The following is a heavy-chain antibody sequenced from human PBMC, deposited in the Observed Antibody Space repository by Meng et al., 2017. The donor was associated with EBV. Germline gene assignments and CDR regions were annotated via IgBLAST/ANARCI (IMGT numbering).Heavy chain of an antibody. CDR1: GFSFSAFG. D-gene: IGHD5-12*01. V-gene: IGHV3-30*18. CDR3: AKDPNVDILANGPFDY. CDR2: ISYDGISK. J-gene: IGHJ4*02. Sequence: QLHLVESGGGVVQPGRALGLSCAAFGFSFSAFGMQWLRQAPGKGLEWVAFISYDGISKYYADSVKGRFTISRDNSRNTLYLQMDSLRAEDTAVYYCAKDPNVDILANGPFDYWGQGTLVTVSS.